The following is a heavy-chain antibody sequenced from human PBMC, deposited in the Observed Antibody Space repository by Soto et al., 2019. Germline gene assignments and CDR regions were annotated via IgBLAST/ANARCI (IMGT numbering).Heavy chain of an antibody. J-gene: IGHJ4*02. V-gene: IGHV3-30*18. CDR2: ISYDGSNK. Sequence: PGGSLRLSCAASGFTFSSYGMHWVRQAPGKGLEWVAVISYDGSNKYYADSVKGRFTISRDNSKNTLYLQMNSLRAEDTAVYYCAKSEEEQQLVPPFDYWGQGTLVTVSS. CDR1: GFTFSSYG. D-gene: IGHD6-13*01. CDR3: AKSEEEQQLVPPFDY.